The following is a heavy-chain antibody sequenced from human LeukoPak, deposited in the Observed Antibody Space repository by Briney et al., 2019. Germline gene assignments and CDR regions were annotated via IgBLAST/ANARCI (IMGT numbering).Heavy chain of an antibody. D-gene: IGHD5-18*01. Sequence: PGGSLRLSCAASGFAVSSNYMNWVRQAPEKGLQWVSVIYNGGSTKYADSVKGRFTISRDNSKNTLYLQMNSLRAEDTAVYYCIYGYTLDFWGQGTLVTVSS. CDR1: GFAVSSNY. CDR3: IYGYTLDF. J-gene: IGHJ4*02. V-gene: IGHV3-53*01. CDR2: IYNGGST.